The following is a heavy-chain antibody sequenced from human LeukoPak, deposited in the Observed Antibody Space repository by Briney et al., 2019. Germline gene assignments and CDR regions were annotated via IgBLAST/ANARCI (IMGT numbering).Heavy chain of an antibody. V-gene: IGHV1-58*02. CDR3: AADPDYNGNGDAFDF. J-gene: IGHJ3*01. Sequence: APVKVSCKASGFTFTTSAIQWVRQARGQRLEWIGWIVGGSGNTNYAQKFQERVTITRDMSTSTAYMELSSLSSEDTAVFYCAADPDYNGNGDAFDFWGQGTMVTVSS. CDR2: IVGGSGNT. D-gene: IGHD4-23*01. CDR1: GFTFTTSA.